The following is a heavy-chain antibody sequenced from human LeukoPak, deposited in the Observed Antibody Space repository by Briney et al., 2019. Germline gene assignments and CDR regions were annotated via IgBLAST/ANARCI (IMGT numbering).Heavy chain of an antibody. CDR3: AREDYYDAFDI. D-gene: IGHD3-22*01. CDR1: GFTFSSYA. J-gene: IGHJ3*02. Sequence: GESLRLSCAASGFTFSSYAMHWVRQAPGKGLEWVAVISYDGSNKYYADSVKGRFTISRDNSKNTLYLQMNSLRAEDTAVYYCAREDYYDAFDIWGQGTMVTVSS. CDR2: ISYDGSNK. V-gene: IGHV3-30-3*01.